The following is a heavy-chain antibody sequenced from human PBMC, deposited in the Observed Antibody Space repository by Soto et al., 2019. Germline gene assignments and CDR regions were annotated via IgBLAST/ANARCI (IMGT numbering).Heavy chain of an antibody. CDR3: PRESVVTGWMLDY. CDR1: GFTFSNHA. Sequence: QVQLVESGGGVVQPGRSLRLSCAASGFTFSNHAMHWVRQAPGKGLEWVAMISYDGSNKYYADSMKGRFTISRDNSKNTMSLQMNSLTAEDTAVYYCPRESVVTGWMLDYWGQGTLVTVSS. J-gene: IGHJ4*02. CDR2: ISYDGSNK. D-gene: IGHD2-21*02. V-gene: IGHV3-30-3*01.